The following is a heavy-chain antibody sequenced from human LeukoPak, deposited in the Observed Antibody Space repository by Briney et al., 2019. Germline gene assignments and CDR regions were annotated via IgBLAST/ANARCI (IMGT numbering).Heavy chain of an antibody. CDR2: IYGSGNI. Sequence: SETLSLTCTVSGASISNYYWGWLRQPAGKGLEWIGRIYGSGNINYNPSLKSRATMSLDTSKNQFSLKMNFVTAADTAVYYCARADYGDRNDAFDIWGQGTMVTVSS. CDR1: GASISNYY. CDR3: ARADYGDRNDAFDI. V-gene: IGHV4-4*07. J-gene: IGHJ3*02. D-gene: IGHD4/OR15-4a*01.